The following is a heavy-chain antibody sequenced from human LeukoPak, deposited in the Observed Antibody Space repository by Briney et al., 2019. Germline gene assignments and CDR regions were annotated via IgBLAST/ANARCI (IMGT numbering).Heavy chain of an antibody. V-gene: IGHV1-46*01. Sequence: ASVTVSCKASGYTFTGYYMHWVRQAPGQGLEWMGIINPSGGSTSYAQKFQGRVTMTRDTSTSTVYMELSSLRSEDTAVYYCARDCVPTQNYYDSSGYHYDYWGQGTLVTVSS. CDR3: ARDCVPTQNYYDSSGYHYDY. CDR1: GYTFTGYY. D-gene: IGHD3-22*01. CDR2: INPSGGST. J-gene: IGHJ4*02.